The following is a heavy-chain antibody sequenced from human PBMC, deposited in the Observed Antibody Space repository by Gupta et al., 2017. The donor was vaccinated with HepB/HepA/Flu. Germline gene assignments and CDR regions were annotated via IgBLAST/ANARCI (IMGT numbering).Heavy chain of an antibody. CDR3: AKDLYFWSAMDV. J-gene: IGHJ6*03. CDR1: GFTFNGSA. V-gene: IGHV3-23*01. D-gene: IGHD3-3*01. CDR2: IGTDLKT. Sequence: EIQLLESGGGLVQPGGSMRLSCDVSGFTFNGSARSWVRQAPGKGLEWVSGIGTDLKTHYSESVRGRFTISRDNSKNTLYLQMNSLRAEDTAVYYCAKDLYFWSAMDVWGKGTTVTVSS.